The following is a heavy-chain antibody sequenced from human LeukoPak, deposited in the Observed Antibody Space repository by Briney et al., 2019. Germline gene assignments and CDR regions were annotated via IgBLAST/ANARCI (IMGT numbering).Heavy chain of an antibody. Sequence: SVKVSCKASGGTFSSYAISWVRQAPGQGLEWMGRIIPIFGTANYAQKFQGRVTITTDESTSTAYMELSSLRSEDTAVYYCARENGAYCGGDCPIGYWGKGTLVTVSS. V-gene: IGHV1-69*05. J-gene: IGHJ4*02. CDR3: ARENGAYCGGDCPIGY. CDR1: GGTFSSYA. D-gene: IGHD2-21*02. CDR2: IIPIFGTA.